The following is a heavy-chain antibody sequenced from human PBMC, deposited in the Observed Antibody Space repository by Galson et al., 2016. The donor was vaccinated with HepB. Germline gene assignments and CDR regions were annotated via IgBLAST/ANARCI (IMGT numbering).Heavy chain of an antibody. CDR3: AGDKTVTDRTYYSYSGLDV. J-gene: IGHJ6*02. CDR1: GYTFTSYY. D-gene: IGHD4-17*01. V-gene: IGHV1-46*03. CDR2: INPNGGTT. Sequence: SVKVSCKASGYTFTSYYTHWVRQAPGQGLEWMGIINPNGGTTTYAQKFQGRVTMTRDTSTSTVYMELSSLRSEDTALYYCAGDKTVTDRTYYSYSGLDVWGQGTTVTVSS.